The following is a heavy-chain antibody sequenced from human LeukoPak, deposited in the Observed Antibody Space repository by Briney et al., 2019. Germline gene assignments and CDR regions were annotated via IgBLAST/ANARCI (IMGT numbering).Heavy chain of an antibody. V-gene: IGHV1-69*13. CDR1: GYTFTSYG. J-gene: IGHJ4*02. D-gene: IGHD3-22*01. CDR2: IIPIFGTA. CDR3: ARSSPAYYYDSSGYTPLGY. Sequence: GASAKVSCKASGYTFTSYGISWVRQAPGQGLEWMGGIIPIFGTANYAQKFQGRVTITADESTSTAYMELSSLRSEDTAVYYCARSSPAYYYDSSGYTPLGYWGQGTLVTVSS.